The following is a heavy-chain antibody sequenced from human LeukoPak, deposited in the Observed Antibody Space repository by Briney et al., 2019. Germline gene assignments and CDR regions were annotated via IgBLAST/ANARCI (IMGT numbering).Heavy chain of an antibody. D-gene: IGHD1-26*01. Sequence: ASVKVSCKASGYTFIRYSISWVRQAPGQGLEWMGWISGYNANTMHAQKLQGRVTMTTDTSTNTAYMELRSLRSDDTAVYYCARGEGSGTYDYVDYWGQGTLVTISS. CDR2: ISGYNANT. CDR1: GYTFIRYS. CDR3: ARGEGSGTYDYVDY. V-gene: IGHV1-18*01. J-gene: IGHJ4*02.